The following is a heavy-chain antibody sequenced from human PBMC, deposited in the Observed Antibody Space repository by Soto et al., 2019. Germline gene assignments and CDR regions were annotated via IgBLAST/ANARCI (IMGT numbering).Heavy chain of an antibody. V-gene: IGHV4-59*01. CDR2: IYHSGST. Sequence: SETLSLTCTVSGGSISTYYLSWIRQPPGKGLEWIGYIYHSGSTYYNPSLKSRVTISVDTSKNQFSLKLNSVTAADTAVYYCARESAGSGKNNWFDPWGQGTLVTVSS. CDR3: ARESAGSGKNNWFDP. CDR1: GGSISTYY. J-gene: IGHJ5*02. D-gene: IGHD3-10*01.